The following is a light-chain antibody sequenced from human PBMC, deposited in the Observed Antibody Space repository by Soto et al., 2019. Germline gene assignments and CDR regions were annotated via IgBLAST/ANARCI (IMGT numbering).Light chain of an antibody. CDR3: QSYAGSNTYV. Sequence: QSALTQPPSASGSPGQSVTISCTGTKNDIGVYDFVSWYQHHPGKAPRLIIYEVVQRPSGVPDRFSGSKSGNTASLTVSGLQAAHEADYFCQSYAGSNTYVFGSGTKV. CDR1: KNDIGVYDF. CDR2: EVV. V-gene: IGLV2-8*01. J-gene: IGLJ1*01.